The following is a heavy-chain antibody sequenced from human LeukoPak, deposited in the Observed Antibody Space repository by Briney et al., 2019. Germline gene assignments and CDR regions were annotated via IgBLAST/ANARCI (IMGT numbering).Heavy chain of an antibody. V-gene: IGHV1-69*01. CDR1: GGTFSSYA. D-gene: IGHD2-15*01. CDR3: ASYPRGGSGYDY. J-gene: IGHJ4*02. Sequence: SVKVSCKASGGTFSSYAISWVRQAPGQGLEWMGGIIPIFGTANYALKFQGRVTITADESTSTAYMELSSLRSEDTAVYYCASYPRGGSGYDYWGQGTLVTVSS. CDR2: IIPIFGTA.